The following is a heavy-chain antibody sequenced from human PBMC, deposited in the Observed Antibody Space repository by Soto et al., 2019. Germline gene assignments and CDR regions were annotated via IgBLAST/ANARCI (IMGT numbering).Heavy chain of an antibody. CDR2: ISAYNGNT. V-gene: IGHV1-18*01. D-gene: IGHD5-12*01. CDR1: GYTFTIYG. J-gene: IGHJ6*01. CDR3: ARLGERGYDYYYYYGMDV. Sequence: ASVKVSCKASGYTFTIYGISWVRQAPGQGLEWMGWISAYNGNTNYAQKLQGRVTMTTDTSTSTAYMELRSLRSDDTAVYYCARLGERGYDYYYYYGMDVWGQGTTVTVAS.